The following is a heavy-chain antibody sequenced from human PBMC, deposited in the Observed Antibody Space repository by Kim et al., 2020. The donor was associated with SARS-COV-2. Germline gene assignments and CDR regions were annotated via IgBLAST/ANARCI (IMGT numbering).Heavy chain of an antibody. CDR3: ARQDYYDSSFFDI. CDR1: GYSFTSYW. D-gene: IGHD3-22*01. V-gene: IGHV5-51*01. Sequence: GESLKISCQGSGYSFTSYWIGWVRQMPGKGLEWMGIIYPGDSDTRYSPSFQGQVTISADKSISTAYLQWSSLKASDTAMYYCARQDYYDSSFFDIWGQGTMVTVSS. CDR2: IYPGDSDT. J-gene: IGHJ3*02.